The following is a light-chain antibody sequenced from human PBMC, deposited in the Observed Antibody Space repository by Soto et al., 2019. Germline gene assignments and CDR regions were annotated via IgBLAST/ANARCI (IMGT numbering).Light chain of an antibody. CDR1: QSVGSK. J-gene: IGKJ4*01. CDR3: LQYSDWPLT. Sequence: EIVMTRSPATLSVSPGERATLSCRASQSVGSKLAWYQQKPGQAPRLLIYDASSRATGVPARFSGSGSGTDFTLTIISLQSEDFAAYYCLQYSDWPLTFGGGTKVEIK. CDR2: DAS. V-gene: IGKV3-15*01.